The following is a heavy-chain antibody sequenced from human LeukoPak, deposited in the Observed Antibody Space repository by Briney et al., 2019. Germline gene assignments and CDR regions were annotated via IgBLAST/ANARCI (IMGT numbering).Heavy chain of an antibody. Sequence: PGGSLRLSCAASGFTFSSYAMSWVRQPPGKGLEWVSGISDSGGRTNYADSVKGRFTISRDNSKNTLYLQMNSLRADDTAVYYCAKSFRYHDSSGYYSFDNWGQGTLVTVSS. CDR1: GFTFSSYA. CDR2: ISDSGGRT. CDR3: AKSFRYHDSSGYYSFDN. D-gene: IGHD3-22*01. J-gene: IGHJ4*02. V-gene: IGHV3-23*01.